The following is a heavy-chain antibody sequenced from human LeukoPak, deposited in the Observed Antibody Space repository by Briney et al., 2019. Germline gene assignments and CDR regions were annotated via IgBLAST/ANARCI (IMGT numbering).Heavy chain of an antibody. J-gene: IGHJ4*02. Sequence: SETLSLTCTVSGGSISSYYWSWIRQPPGKGLEWIGYIYYSGSTNYNPSLKSRVTISVDTSKNQFSLKLSSVTAADTAVYYCARHSVSWAHFDYWGQGTLVTVSS. CDR1: GGSISSYY. D-gene: IGHD1-26*01. CDR3: ARHSVSWAHFDY. V-gene: IGHV4-59*08. CDR2: IYYSGST.